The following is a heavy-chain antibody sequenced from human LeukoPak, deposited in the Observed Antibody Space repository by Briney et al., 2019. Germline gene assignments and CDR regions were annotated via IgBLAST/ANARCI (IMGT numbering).Heavy chain of an antibody. CDR3: AREKLGYCSSTSCQTTYYYYGMDV. CDR1: GFTFSSYA. CDR2: ISYDGSNK. Sequence: GRSLRLSCAASGFTFSSYAMHWVRQAPGKGLEWVAVISYDGSNKYYADSVKGRFTISRDNSKNTLYLQMNSLTAADTAVYYCAREKLGYCSSTSCQTTYYYYGMDVWGQGTTVTVSS. D-gene: IGHD2-2*01. J-gene: IGHJ6*02. V-gene: IGHV3-30-3*01.